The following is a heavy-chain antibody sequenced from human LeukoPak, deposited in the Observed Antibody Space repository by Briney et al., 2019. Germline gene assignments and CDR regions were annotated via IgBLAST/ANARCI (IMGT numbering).Heavy chain of an antibody. CDR2: INHSGST. Sequence: SETLSLTCAVYGGSFSGYYRGWIRQPPGKGLEWIGEINHSGSTNYNPSLKSRVTISVDTSKNQFSLKLSSVTAADTAVYYCARRRPTPPITMIVVVPRGFDYWGQGTLVTVSS. D-gene: IGHD3-22*01. CDR1: GGSFSGYY. J-gene: IGHJ4*02. CDR3: ARRRPTPPITMIVVVPRGFDY. V-gene: IGHV4-34*01.